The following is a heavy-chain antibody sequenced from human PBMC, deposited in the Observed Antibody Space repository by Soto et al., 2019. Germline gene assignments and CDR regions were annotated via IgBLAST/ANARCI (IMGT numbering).Heavy chain of an antibody. CDR3: ARDGGHYGSGSYYNDY. CDR2: IWYDGSNK. CDR1: GFTFSSYG. Sequence: QVQLVESGGGVVQPGGSLRLSCAASGFTFSSYGMHWVRQAPGKGLEWVAVIWYDGSNKYYADSVKGRFTISRDNSKNTLYLQMNSLRAEDTAVYYCARDGGHYGSGSYYNDYWGQGTLVTVSS. V-gene: IGHV3-33*01. D-gene: IGHD3-10*01. J-gene: IGHJ4*02.